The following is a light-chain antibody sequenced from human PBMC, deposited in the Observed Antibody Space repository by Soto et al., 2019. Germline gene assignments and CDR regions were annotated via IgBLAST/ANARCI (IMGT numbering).Light chain of an antibody. CDR3: CSYAGDSYV. Sequence: QSALTQPASVSGSPGQSITISCTGTSSDVGNYNLVSWYQQHPGKAPKLMIYDVSKPPSGVSNRFPGSKSGTPASLTISGLQADDAADYYCCSYAGDSYVFGTGTKVTVL. J-gene: IGLJ1*01. CDR1: SSDVGNYNL. V-gene: IGLV2-23*02. CDR2: DVS.